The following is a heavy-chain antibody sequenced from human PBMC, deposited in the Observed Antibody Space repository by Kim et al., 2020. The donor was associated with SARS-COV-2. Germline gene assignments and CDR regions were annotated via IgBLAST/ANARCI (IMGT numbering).Heavy chain of an antibody. Sequence: GGSLRLSCAASGFTFSGSAMHWVRQASGKGLEWVGRIRSKANSYATAYAASVKGRFTISRDDSKNTAYLQMNSLKTEDTAVYYCTRHGFSDDYVWGSYPTEYWGQGTLVTVSS. CDR1: GFTFSGSA. J-gene: IGHJ1*01. D-gene: IGHD3-16*02. V-gene: IGHV3-73*01. CDR3: TRHGFSDDYVWGSYPTEY. CDR2: IRSKANSYAT.